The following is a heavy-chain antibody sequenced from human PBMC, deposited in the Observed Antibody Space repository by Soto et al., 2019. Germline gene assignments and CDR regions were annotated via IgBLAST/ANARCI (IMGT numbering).Heavy chain of an antibody. Sequence: GGSLRLSCAASGFTFSSYGMHWVRQAPGKGLEWVAVISYDGSNKYYADSVKGRFTISRDNSKNTLYLQMNSLRAEDTAVYYCAKHSRTTTNWFDPWGQGTLVTVSS. CDR2: ISYDGSNK. CDR3: AKHSRTTTNWFDP. D-gene: IGHD1-7*01. CDR1: GFTFSSYG. V-gene: IGHV3-30*18. J-gene: IGHJ5*02.